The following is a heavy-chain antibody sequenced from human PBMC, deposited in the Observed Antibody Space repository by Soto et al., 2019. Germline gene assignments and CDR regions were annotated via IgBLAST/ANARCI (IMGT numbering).Heavy chain of an antibody. CDR1: GGTFSSYA. J-gene: IGHJ6*02. Sequence: QVQLVQSGAEVKTPGSSVKVSCKASGGTFSSYAISWVRQAPGQGLEWMGGIIPIFGIANYAQKFQGRVTITADEPTSTAYMELSSLRSEDTAVYYCARQNIVGVPAAIADILYYYGMDVWGQGTTVTVSS. D-gene: IGHD2-2*01. CDR3: ARQNIVGVPAAIADILYYYGMDV. V-gene: IGHV1-69*01. CDR2: IIPIFGIA.